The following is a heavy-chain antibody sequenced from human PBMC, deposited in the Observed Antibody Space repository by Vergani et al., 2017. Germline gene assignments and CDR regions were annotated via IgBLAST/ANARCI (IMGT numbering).Heavy chain of an antibody. Sequence: QVQLVQSGAEVKKPGASVKVSCKASGYTFTSYAMHWVRQAPGQRLEWMGWINAGNGNTKYSQKFQGRGTITRDTSASTAYMELSSLRSEDTAVYYCARMLLWFGEFDYWGQGTLVTVSS. D-gene: IGHD3-10*01. J-gene: IGHJ4*02. CDR1: GYTFTSYA. CDR3: ARMLLWFGEFDY. V-gene: IGHV1-3*01. CDR2: INAGNGNT.